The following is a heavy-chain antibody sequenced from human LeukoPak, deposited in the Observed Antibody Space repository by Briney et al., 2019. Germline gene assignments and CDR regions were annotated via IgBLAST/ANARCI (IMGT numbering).Heavy chain of an antibody. V-gene: IGHV3-30-3*01. J-gene: IGHJ4*02. CDR3: ARAQYSSGWYWDY. CDR1: GFTFSSYA. Sequence: GRSLRLSCAASGFTFSSYAMHWVRQAPGKGLEWVAVISYDGSNKYYADSVKGRFTISRDNSKNTLYLQMNSLRAEDTAVYYCARAQYSSGWYWDYWGQGTLVTVSS. D-gene: IGHD6-19*01. CDR2: ISYDGSNK.